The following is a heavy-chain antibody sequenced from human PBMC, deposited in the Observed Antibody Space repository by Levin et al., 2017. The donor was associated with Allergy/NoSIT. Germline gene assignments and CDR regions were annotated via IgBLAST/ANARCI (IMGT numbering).Heavy chain of an antibody. D-gene: IGHD6-13*01. CDR1: GFTFSSYA. V-gene: IGHV3-23*01. CDR3: AKWEYGGTWYSPSFDF. CDR2: ISFSGGTT. J-gene: IGHJ4*02. Sequence: GGSLRLSCAASGFTFSSYAMSWVRQAPGKGLEWVSTISFSGGTTYYADSVKGRFTISRDNSKNTLYLQMNSLRAEDTAVYFCAKWEYGGTWYSPSFDFWGQGTLVTVSS.